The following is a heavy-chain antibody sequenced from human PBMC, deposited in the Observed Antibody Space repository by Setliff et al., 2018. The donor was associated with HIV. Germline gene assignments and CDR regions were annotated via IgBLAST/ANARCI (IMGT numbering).Heavy chain of an antibody. CDR2: INPNSGGT. V-gene: IGHV1-2*04. Sequence: ASVKVSCKASGYTFTGYYMHWVRQAPGQGLEWMGWINPNSGGTNYAQKFQGWVTMTRDTSISTAYMELSRLRSDDTAVYYCARDRSHYYDSSGYYPDAFDIWGQGTMVTV. CDR1: GYTFTGYY. CDR3: ARDRSHYYDSSGYYPDAFDI. D-gene: IGHD3-22*01. J-gene: IGHJ3*02.